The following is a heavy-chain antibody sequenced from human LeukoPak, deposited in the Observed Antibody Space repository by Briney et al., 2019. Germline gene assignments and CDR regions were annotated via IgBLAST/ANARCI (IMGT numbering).Heavy chain of an antibody. Sequence: SETLSLTCTVSGYSISSGYYWGWIRQPPGKGLEWIGSIYHSGSTYYNPSLKSRVTISVDTSKNQFSLKLSSVTAADTAVYYCARGAGYSSSWFASDLFDYWGQGTLVTVSS. V-gene: IGHV4-38-2*02. CDR3: ARGAGYSSSWFASDLFDY. D-gene: IGHD6-13*01. CDR2: IYHSGST. J-gene: IGHJ4*02. CDR1: GYSISSGYY.